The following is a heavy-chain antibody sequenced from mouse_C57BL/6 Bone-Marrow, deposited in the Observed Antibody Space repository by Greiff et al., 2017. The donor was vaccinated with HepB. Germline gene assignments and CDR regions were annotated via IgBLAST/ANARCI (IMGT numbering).Heavy chain of an antibody. CDR1: GFTFSDYY. CDR2: ISNGGGST. J-gene: IGHJ4*01. Sequence: EVKLMESGGGLVQPGGSLKLSCAASGFTFSDYYMYWVRQTPEKRLEWVAYISNGGGSTYYPDTVKGRFTISRDNAKNTLYLQMSRLKSEDTAMYYCARHDRYWGQGTSVTVSS. V-gene: IGHV5-12*01. CDR3: ARHDRY.